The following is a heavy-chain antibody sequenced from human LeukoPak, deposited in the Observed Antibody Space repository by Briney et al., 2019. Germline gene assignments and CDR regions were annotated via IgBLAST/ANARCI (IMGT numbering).Heavy chain of an antibody. D-gene: IGHD3-9*01. CDR3: ARGPPSMNDILTGYGGYYYYYGMDV. CDR1: GFTFSSYG. V-gene: IGHV3-30*03. J-gene: IGHJ6*02. CDR2: ISYDGSNK. Sequence: GRSLRLSCAASGFTFSSYGMHWVRQAPGKGLEWVAVISYDGSNKYYADSVKGRFTISRDNSKNTLYLQMNSLRAEDTAVYYCARGPPSMNDILTGYGGYYYYYGMDVWGQGTTVTVSS.